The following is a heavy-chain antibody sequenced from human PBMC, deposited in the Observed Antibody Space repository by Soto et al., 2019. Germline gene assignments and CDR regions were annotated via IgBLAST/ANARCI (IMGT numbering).Heavy chain of an antibody. V-gene: IGHV4-30-4*01. CDR3: ARAGDQYETGWYFDL. Sequence: QVQLQESGPGLVKPSQTLSLTCTVSGGSISSGDYYWSWIRQPPGKGLEWIGYIYYSGSTYYNPSLKSRVTISVDTSKNQFSLKLSSVTAADTAVYYCARAGDQYETGWYFDLWGRGTLVTVSS. CDR1: GGSISSGDYY. D-gene: IGHD4-17*01. CDR2: IYYSGST. J-gene: IGHJ2*01.